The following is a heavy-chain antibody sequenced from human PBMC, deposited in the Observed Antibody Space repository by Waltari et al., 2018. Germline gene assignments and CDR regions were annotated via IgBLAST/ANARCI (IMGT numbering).Heavy chain of an antibody. CDR1: GFTFSSYV. D-gene: IGHD1-26*01. CDR2: IGSSGDT. Sequence: EVQLLESGGRLVQPGGSLRLSCAASGFTFSSYVLSWVRQAPGKGLEWVSSIGSSGDTYYAGSVKGRFTISRDNSKNTLYLQMNSLRAEDTALYYCARGSKDSGRDVWGQGTTVTVSS. J-gene: IGHJ6*02. V-gene: IGHV3-23*01. CDR3: ARGSKDSGRDV.